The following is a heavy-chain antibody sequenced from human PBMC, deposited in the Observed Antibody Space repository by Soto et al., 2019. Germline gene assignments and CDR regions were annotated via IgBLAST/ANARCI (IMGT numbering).Heavy chain of an antibody. V-gene: IGHV4-34*01. CDR2: VHHSGTT. CDR3: VRQKGFFDWSSHVTGPGGMDV. J-gene: IGHJ6*02. D-gene: IGHD3-9*01. CDR1: GGSFSGYY. Sequence: QVQLQQWGAGLLKPSETLSLTCAVNGGSFSGYYWNWIRQSVGKGLEWIGRVHHSGTTNYNPSLKSRLTISLDTSKNHFSLQLNSVTAADTAMYYCVRQKGFFDWSSHVTGPGGMDVWGQGTSVTVSS.